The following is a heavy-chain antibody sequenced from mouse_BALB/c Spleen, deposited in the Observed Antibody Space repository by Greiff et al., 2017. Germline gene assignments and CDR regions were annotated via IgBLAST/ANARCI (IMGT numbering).Heavy chain of an antibody. V-gene: IGHV5-9-1*01. CDR1: GFTFSSYA. CDR2: ISSGGSYT. D-gene: IGHD2-1*01. CDR3: ARVTAYAMDY. J-gene: IGHJ4*01. Sequence: EVMLVESGGGLVKPGGSLKLSCAASGFTFSSYAMSWVRQTPEKRLEWVATISSGGSYTYYPDSVKGRFTISGDNARNTLYLQMSSLRSEDTAMYYCARVTAYAMDYWGQGTSVTVSS.